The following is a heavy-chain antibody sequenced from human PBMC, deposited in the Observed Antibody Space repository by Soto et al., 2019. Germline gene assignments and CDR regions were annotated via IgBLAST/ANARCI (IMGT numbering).Heavy chain of an antibody. CDR1: GFTFSGFY. J-gene: IGHJ6*02. Sequence: ASVKVSCKPSGFTFSGFYLHWVRQAPGQGLEWMGWIKPNTDDTGYAQKFQGRVTLTWDTTSSAGYMELSRLRSDDTAVYYCARSTYSLEGDGQHYYYGMDLWGLGTTVTVSS. V-gene: IGHV1-2*02. D-gene: IGHD2-15*01. CDR3: ARSTYSLEGDGQHYYYGMDL. CDR2: IKPNTDDT.